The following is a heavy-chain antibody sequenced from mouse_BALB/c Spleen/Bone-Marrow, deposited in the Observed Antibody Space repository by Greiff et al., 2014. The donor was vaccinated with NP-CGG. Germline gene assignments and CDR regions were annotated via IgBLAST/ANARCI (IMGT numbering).Heavy chain of an antibody. J-gene: IGHJ3*01. CDR3: ARELGLRLAY. Sequence: QVQLKQSGAELMKPGASVKISCKTSGYTFSSYWLEWVKQRPGHGLEWIGEILPGSGSTNSNEKFKGKATFTADTSSNTAYMQLSSLTSEDSAVYYCARELGLRLAYWGQGTLVTVAA. D-gene: IGHD3-1*01. V-gene: IGHV1-9*01. CDR1: GYTFSSYW. CDR2: ILPGSGST.